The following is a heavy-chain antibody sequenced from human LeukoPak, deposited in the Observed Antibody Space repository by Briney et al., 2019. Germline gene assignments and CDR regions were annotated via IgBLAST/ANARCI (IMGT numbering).Heavy chain of an antibody. CDR2: IYYSGST. D-gene: IGHD6-6*01. V-gene: IGHV4-59*01. CDR3: ARVPKGSSYFDY. J-gene: IGHJ4*02. CDR1: GGSISSYH. Sequence: SETLSLTCTVSGGSISSYHWSWIRQPPGKGLGWIGYIYYSGSTNYKPSLKSRVTISVDTSKNQFSLKLRSVTAADTAVYYCARVPKGSSYFDYWGQGTLVTVSS.